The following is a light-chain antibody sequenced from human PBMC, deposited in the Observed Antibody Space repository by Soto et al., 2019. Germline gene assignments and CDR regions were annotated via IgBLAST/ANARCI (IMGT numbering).Light chain of an antibody. V-gene: IGKV1-9*01. CDR1: QSLGTS. J-gene: IGKJ4*01. Sequence: IQLTQSPSSLSASVGDRVTITCRASQSLGTSLAWYQQKPEKAPNLLISAASTLQSGVPSRFSASGSGTDFALTISSLQPEDFATYYCHQLNSYPFTFGRGTKVEI. CDR3: HQLNSYPFT. CDR2: AAS.